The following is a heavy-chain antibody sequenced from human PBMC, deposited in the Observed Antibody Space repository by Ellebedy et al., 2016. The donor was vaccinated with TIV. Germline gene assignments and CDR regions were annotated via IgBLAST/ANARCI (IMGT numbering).Heavy chain of an antibody. CDR2: ISSTYSYI. V-gene: IGHV3-21*01. CDR3: ARDVTDSGRYQFDF. J-gene: IGHJ4*02. Sequence: GGSLRLXXAASGFTFSLYSMNWVRQAPGKGLEWVSSISSTYSYIHYADSVKGRFTISRDNAKNSLYLQMNSLSVVDTAVYYCARDVTDSGRYQFDFWGQGTLVTVSS. CDR1: GFTFSLYS. D-gene: IGHD1-26*01.